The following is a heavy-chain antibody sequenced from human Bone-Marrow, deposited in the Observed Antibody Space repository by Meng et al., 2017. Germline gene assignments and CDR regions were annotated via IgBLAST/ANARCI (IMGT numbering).Heavy chain of an antibody. D-gene: IGHD5-24*01. J-gene: IGHJ4*02. CDR1: GFTFSSYW. CDR2: IKQDGSEK. V-gene: IGHV3-7*01. CDR3: ARSGRDGYNLRFPANNYFDY. Sequence: GESLKISCAASGFTFSSYWMSWVRQAPGKGLEWVANIKQDGSEKYCVDSVKGRFTISRDNAKNSLYLQMNSLRAEDTAVYYCARSGRDGYNLRFPANNYFDYWGQGTLVTVSS.